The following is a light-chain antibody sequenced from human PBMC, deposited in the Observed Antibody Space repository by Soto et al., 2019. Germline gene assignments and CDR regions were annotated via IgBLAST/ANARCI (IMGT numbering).Light chain of an antibody. J-gene: IGKJ3*01. V-gene: IGKV1-6*01. CDR3: LQKYFYPFT. Sequence: AIQMTQSPSSLSASVGDRVTITCRASQGIRNDLDWFQQKPGKAPKLLIYAASNLQSGVPARFSGTGSGSDFTLITSSLQPEDCGNFYRLQKYFYPFTFGPGTKGHIK. CDR1: QGIRND. CDR2: AAS.